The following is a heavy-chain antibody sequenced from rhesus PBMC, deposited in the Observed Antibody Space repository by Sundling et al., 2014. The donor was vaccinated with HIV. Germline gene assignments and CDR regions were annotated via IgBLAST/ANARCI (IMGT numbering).Heavy chain of an antibody. J-gene: IGHJ4*01. D-gene: IGHD6-31*01. CDR1: GAAISSGDW. V-gene: IGHV4-65*02. CDR2: IHGISATT. Sequence: QVQLQESGPGLVKPSETLSLTCAVSGAAISSGDWWSWIRQPPGEGLEWIGSIHGISATTYYSPSLKNRVTISKDTSVNEFSLKMTSVTAADTAVYYCVLAEAGDFDYWGQGVLVTVSS. CDR3: VLAEAGDFDY.